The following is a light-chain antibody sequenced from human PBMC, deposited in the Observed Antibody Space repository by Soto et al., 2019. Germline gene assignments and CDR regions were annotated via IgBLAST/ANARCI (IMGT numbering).Light chain of an antibody. Sequence: EIVMTQSPATLSVSPGERASLSCRASQSVSGNLAWYQQKPGPAPRLLMYGASTRATGISARFSGSGSGTEFTLTISSLQSEDFAVYYCQQYNNWPPTFGQGTKVEIK. CDR2: GAS. CDR1: QSVSGN. CDR3: QQYNNWPPT. V-gene: IGKV3D-15*01. J-gene: IGKJ1*01.